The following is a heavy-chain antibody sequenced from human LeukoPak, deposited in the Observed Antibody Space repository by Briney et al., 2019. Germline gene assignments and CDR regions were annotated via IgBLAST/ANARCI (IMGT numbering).Heavy chain of an antibody. CDR1: GGSISSSSYY. J-gene: IGHJ4*02. Sequence: PSETLSLTCTVSGGSISSSSYYWGWIRQPPGKGLEWIGSIYYGGSTYYNPSLKSRVTISVDTSKNQFSLKLSSVTAADTAVYYCARQRKMMKTVDYWGQGTLVTVSS. CDR2: IYYGGST. CDR3: ARQRKMMKTVDY. V-gene: IGHV4-39*01. D-gene: IGHD1-14*01.